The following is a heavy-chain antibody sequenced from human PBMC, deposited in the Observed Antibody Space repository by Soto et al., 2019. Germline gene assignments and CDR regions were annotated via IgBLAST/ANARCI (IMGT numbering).Heavy chain of an antibody. D-gene: IGHD3-22*01. CDR1: GYTFTSYG. Sequence: QVQLVQSGAEVKKPGASVKVSCKASGYTFTSYGISWVRQAPGQGLEWMGWISAYNGNTNYAQKLQGRVTMTTDTSTSTAYMELRSLRSDDTAVYYCARRPSYYYDSSGYYPLDYWGQGTLVTVSS. J-gene: IGHJ4*02. CDR3: ARRPSYYYDSSGYYPLDY. CDR2: ISAYNGNT. V-gene: IGHV1-18*04.